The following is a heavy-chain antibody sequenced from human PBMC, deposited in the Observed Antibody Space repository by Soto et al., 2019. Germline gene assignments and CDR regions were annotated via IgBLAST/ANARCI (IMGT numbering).Heavy chain of an antibody. Sequence: QVQLQESGPGLVKPSQTLSLTCTVSGGSISSGGYYWSWIRQHPGKALEWIGYIYYSGSTYYNPSLKSRVSISVHTARNHFYLKLTSVTAADTAVYYCARESQSYYYYYYGMDVWGQGTTVTDSS. CDR2: IYYSGST. J-gene: IGHJ6*02. CDR3: ARESQSYYYYYYGMDV. CDR1: GGSISSGGYY. V-gene: IGHV4-31*03.